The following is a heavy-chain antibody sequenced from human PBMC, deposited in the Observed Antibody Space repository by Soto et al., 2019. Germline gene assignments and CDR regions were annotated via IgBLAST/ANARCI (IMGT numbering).Heavy chain of an antibody. D-gene: IGHD3-16*01. CDR2: LSSSSSYI. CDR1: GFTFSSYS. J-gene: IGHJ4*02. CDR3: ARDGAGGNYDPR. Sequence: EVQLVESGGGLVKPGGSLRLSCAASGFTFSSYSMNWVRQARGKGLEWVSSLSSSSSYIYYADSVKGRFTISRDNAKNSLDLQMNNLRAEDTAVYYCARDGAGGNYDPRWGQGPLVTFSS. V-gene: IGHV3-21*01.